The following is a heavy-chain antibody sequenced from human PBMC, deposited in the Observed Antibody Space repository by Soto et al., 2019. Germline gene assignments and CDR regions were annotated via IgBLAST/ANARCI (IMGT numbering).Heavy chain of an antibody. CDR3: AKDMNRYYGSGSLQ. CDR2: ISWNSGSI. Sequence: EVQLVESGGGLVQPGRSLRLSCAASGFTFDDYAMHWVRQAPGKGLEWVSGISWNSGSIGYADSVKGRFTISRDNAKNSLYLQMNSLRTEDTALYYCAKDMNRYYGSGSLQWGQGTLVTVSS. V-gene: IGHV3-9*01. D-gene: IGHD3-10*01. CDR1: GFTFDDYA. J-gene: IGHJ4*02.